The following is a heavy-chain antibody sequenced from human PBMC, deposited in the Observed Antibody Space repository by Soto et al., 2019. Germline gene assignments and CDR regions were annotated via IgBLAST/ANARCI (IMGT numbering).Heavy chain of an antibody. V-gene: IGHV4-59*01. CDR2: IDYSGST. CDR3: ARDEGEGAFDI. J-gene: IGHJ3*02. Sequence: QVQLQESGPGLVKPSETLSLTCTVSGGSISSYYWSWIRQPPGKGLEWMGYIDYSGSTNYNPSLKSRVTISVDTSKNQFSLKLSSVTAADTAVYYCARDEGEGAFDIWGQGTMVTVSS. D-gene: IGHD1-26*01. CDR1: GGSISSYY.